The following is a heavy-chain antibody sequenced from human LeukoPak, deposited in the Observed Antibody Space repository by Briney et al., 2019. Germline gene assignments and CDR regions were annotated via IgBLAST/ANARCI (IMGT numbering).Heavy chain of an antibody. Sequence: SETLSLTCTVSGGSISSYYWSWIRQPPGKGLEWIGEIDHSGSTNYRPSLKGRVIISLDKSKKQFSLKLYSVTAADTAVYYCARGDLLTGYYRNWYFDVWGRGTLVTVSS. J-gene: IGHJ2*01. CDR3: ARGDLLTGYYRNWYFDV. CDR1: GGSISSYY. V-gene: IGHV4-34*01. D-gene: IGHD3-9*01. CDR2: IDHSGST.